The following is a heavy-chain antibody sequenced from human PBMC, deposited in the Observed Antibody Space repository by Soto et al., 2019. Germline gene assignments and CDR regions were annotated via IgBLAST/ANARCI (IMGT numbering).Heavy chain of an antibody. CDR3: ARVTTVTTISLNWFDP. D-gene: IGHD4-17*01. V-gene: IGHV1-18*01. CDR2: ISAYNGNT. Sequence: GASVKVSCKASGYTFTSYGFSWVRQAPGQGLEWMGWISAYNGNTNYAQKLQGRVTMTTDTSTSTAYMELRSLRSDDTAVYYCARVTTVTTISLNWFDPWGKRTLVTVSS. J-gene: IGHJ5*02. CDR1: GYTFTSYG.